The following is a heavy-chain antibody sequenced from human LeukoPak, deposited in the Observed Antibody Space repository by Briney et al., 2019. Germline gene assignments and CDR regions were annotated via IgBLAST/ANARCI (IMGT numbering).Heavy chain of an antibody. Sequence: SETLSLTCTVSGGSISSYYWSWIRQPAGKGLEWIGRIYTSGSTNYNPSLKSRVTMSVDTSKNQFSLKLSSVTAADTAVYYCARDPYGVTSTMPQNAFDIWGQGTMVTVSS. CDR3: ARDPYGVTSTMPQNAFDI. D-gene: IGHD2-2*01. CDR1: GGSISSYY. CDR2: IYTSGST. J-gene: IGHJ3*02. V-gene: IGHV4-4*07.